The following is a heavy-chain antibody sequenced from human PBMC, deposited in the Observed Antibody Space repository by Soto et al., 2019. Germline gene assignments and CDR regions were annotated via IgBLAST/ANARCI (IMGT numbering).Heavy chain of an antibody. J-gene: IGHJ4*02. Sequence: QVQLVQSGAEVKKPGSSVKVSCKASGGTFRNHVFNWVRQAPGQGLEWMGGIMPVIGTPNYAQKFQGRVTIPADASTSTVFMELSSLRSDDTAVYYCARDLEFRDGNISHLDYWGQGTLVTVSS. CDR1: GGTFRNHV. CDR2: IMPVIGTP. V-gene: IGHV1-69*01. CDR3: ARDLEFRDGNISHLDY.